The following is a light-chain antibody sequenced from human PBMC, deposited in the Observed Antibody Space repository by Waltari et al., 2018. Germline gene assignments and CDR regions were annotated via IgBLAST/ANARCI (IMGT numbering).Light chain of an antibody. CDR3: QQYGASAIT. CDR2: GAS. J-gene: IGKJ5*01. CDR1: QSVLSYY. Sequence: EIVLTQSPGTLSLSPGERATLSCRASQSVLSYYLAWYQQKPGQAPRLLIYGASSRTTGIPDRFSGSGSGTDFTLTISRLEPEDFAVYYGQQYGASAITFGQGTRLEIK. V-gene: IGKV3-20*01.